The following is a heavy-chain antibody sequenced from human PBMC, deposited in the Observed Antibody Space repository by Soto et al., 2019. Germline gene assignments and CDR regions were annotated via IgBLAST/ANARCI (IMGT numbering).Heavy chain of an antibody. V-gene: IGHV4-59*01. CDR2: IYYSGST. Sequence: SETLSLTCTVSGGSISSYYWSWIRQPPGKGLEWIGYIYYSGSTNYNPSLKSRVTISVDTSKNQFSLKLSSVTAADTAVYYCARGGYSSGLGYWGQGTLVTVSS. D-gene: IGHD6-19*01. CDR3: ARGGYSSGLGY. J-gene: IGHJ4*02. CDR1: GGSISSYY.